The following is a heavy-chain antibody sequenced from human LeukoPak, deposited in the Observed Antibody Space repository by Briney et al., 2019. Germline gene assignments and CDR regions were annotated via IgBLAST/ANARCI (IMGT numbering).Heavy chain of an antibody. D-gene: IGHD6-13*01. V-gene: IGHV1-18*01. CDR1: GYTFPNYG. CDR3: ARVFWDSTISSYHFCMDV. J-gene: IGHJ6*03. CDR2: ISAHNGYT. Sequence: GASVKVSCKASGYTFPNYGISWVRQAPGQGLEWIGWISAHNGYTNYAQNLQDKVTMTTDTSTSTAYLELRSLRSDDTAVYYCARVFWDSTISSYHFCMDVWGKGTTVTISS.